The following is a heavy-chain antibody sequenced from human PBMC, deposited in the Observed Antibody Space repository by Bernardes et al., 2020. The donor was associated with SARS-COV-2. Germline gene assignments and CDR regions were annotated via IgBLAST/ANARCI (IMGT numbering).Heavy chain of an antibody. Sequence: WETLSLTCTVSGGSISSYYWSWIRQPPGKGLEWIGYIYYSGSTNYNPSLKSRVTISVDTSKNQFSLKLSSVTAADTAVYYCARLESGIAAAGLYYFDYWGQGTLVTVSS. J-gene: IGHJ4*02. CDR2: IYYSGST. D-gene: IGHD6-13*01. CDR3: ARLESGIAAAGLYYFDY. CDR1: GGSISSYY. V-gene: IGHV4-59*08.